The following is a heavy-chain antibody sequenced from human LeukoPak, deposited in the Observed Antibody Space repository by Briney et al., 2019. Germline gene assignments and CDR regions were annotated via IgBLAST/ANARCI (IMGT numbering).Heavy chain of an antibody. Sequence: PSETLSLTCTFSGGSITSYYWSWIRQPPGKGLEWIGEINHSGSTNYNPSLKSRVTISVDTSKNQFSLKLSSVTAADTAVYYCARGHGSNDYWGQGTLVTVSS. D-gene: IGHD2-15*01. CDR3: ARGHGSNDY. J-gene: IGHJ4*02. CDR2: INHSGST. V-gene: IGHV4-34*01. CDR1: GGSITSYY.